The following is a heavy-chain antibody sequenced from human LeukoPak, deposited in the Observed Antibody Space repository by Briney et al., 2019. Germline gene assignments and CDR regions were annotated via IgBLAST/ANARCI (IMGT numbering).Heavy chain of an antibody. V-gene: IGHV1-69*04. Sequence: SVKVSCKASGGTFSSYAISWVRQAPGQGLEWMGRIIPILGIANYAQKFQGRVTITVDKSTSTAYMELSSLRSEDTAVYYCARRGPLSGMDAFDIWGQGTMVTVSS. CDR3: ARRGPLSGMDAFDI. CDR2: IIPILGIA. CDR1: GGTFSSYA. D-gene: IGHD2-15*01. J-gene: IGHJ3*02.